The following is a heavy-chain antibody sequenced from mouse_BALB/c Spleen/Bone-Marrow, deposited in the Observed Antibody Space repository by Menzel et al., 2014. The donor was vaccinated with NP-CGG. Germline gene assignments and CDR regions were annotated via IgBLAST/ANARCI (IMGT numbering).Heavy chain of an antibody. CDR3: AGQDYYGKCDY. D-gene: IGHD2-1*01. Sequence: EVQLLESGGGLVQPGGSLKLSCAASGFDFSRYWMSWVRQAPGNGLEWIGEINPDSGTINYTPSLKDKFIISRDNAENPLFLLMNEVRYENAALYCAAGQDYYGKCDYWGQGTTLTVSS. V-gene: IGHV4-1*02. J-gene: IGHJ2*01. CDR2: INPDSGTI. CDR1: GFDFSRYW.